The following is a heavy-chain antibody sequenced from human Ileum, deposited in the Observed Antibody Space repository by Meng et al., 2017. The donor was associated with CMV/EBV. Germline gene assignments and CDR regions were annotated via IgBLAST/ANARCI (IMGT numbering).Heavy chain of an antibody. CDR3: SRGLDNHKIGVH. J-gene: IGHJ4*02. D-gene: IGHD2-2*03. CDR2: LHPSRIA. CDR1: GGSFSDYY. V-gene: IGHV4-34*01. Sequence: QVTLQQGGTGFLEPSYTLSITCNCYGGSFSDYYWTWIRPPPGKGLEWIAELHPSRIANYTPSLQSRVTISADMSNNQFSLKLTSVTAADTAVYYCSRGLDNHKIGVHWGPGTLVTVSS.